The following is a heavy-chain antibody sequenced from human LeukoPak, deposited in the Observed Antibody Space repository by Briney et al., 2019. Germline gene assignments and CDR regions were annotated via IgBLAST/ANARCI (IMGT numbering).Heavy chain of an antibody. J-gene: IGHJ4*02. CDR1: GYSISSGYY. CDR3: ARDGDGGGYYVRYFDN. V-gene: IGHV4-38-2*02. CDR2: FYNSGST. Sequence: PSKTLSLTCSVSGYSISSGYYWGWIRQPPGKGLEWIGSFYNSGSTHYNPSLKSRVTISVDTSKNQFFLKLSSVTAADTAVYYCARDGDGGGYYVRYFDNWGQGTLVTVSS. D-gene: IGHD1-26*01.